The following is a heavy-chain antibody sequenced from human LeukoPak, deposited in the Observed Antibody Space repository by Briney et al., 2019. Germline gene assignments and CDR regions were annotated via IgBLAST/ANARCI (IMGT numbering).Heavy chain of an antibody. V-gene: IGHV1-2*02. CDR1: GYTFTGYY. J-gene: IGHJ6*03. D-gene: IGHD4/OR15-4a*01. CDR3: ARDYTPNNYYYYMDV. Sequence: ASVKVSCKASGYTFTGYYMHWVRQAPGQGREWMGWINPNSGGTNYAQKFQGRVTMTRDTSISTAYMELSRLRSEDTAVYYCARDYTPNNYYYYMDVWGKGTTVTISS. CDR2: INPNSGGT.